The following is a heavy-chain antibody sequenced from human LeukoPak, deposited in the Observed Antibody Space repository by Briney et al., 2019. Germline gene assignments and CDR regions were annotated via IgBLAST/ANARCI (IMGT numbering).Heavy chain of an antibody. V-gene: IGHV3-23*01. Sequence: GGSLRHSCAASGFTFSRDCMSWVRQTPGKGLEWVTAVSGSGGSTNYADSVRGRFTISRDNSKNTLYLQMNSLRAEDTAVYYLAKSYGDYGSLLEFWGQGTLVIVSS. CDR2: VSGSGGST. D-gene: IGHD4-17*01. J-gene: IGHJ4*02. CDR3: AKSYGDYGSLLEF. CDR1: GFTFSRDC.